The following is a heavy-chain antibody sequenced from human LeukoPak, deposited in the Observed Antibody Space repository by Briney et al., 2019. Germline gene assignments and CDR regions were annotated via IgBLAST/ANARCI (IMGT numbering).Heavy chain of an antibody. D-gene: IGHD6-19*01. CDR1: GFTFSSYA. J-gene: IGHJ4*02. CDR2: ISYDGSNK. CDR3: ARDLGEQWLEYFDY. Sequence: PGGSLRLSCAASGFTFSSYAMHWVRQAPGKGLEWVAVISYDGSNKYYADSVKGRFTISRDNSKNTLYLQMNSLRAEDTAVYYCARDLGEQWLEYFDYWGQGTLVTVSS. V-gene: IGHV3-30-3*01.